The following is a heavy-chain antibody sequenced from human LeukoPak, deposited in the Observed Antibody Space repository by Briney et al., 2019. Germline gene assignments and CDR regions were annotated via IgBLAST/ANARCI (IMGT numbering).Heavy chain of an antibody. D-gene: IGHD1-26*01. CDR1: GGTFSSYA. CDR2: IIPIFGTA. V-gene: IGHV1-69*13. Sequence: SVKASCKASGGTFSSYAISWVRQAPGQGLEWMGGIIPIFGTANYAQKFQGRVTITADESTSTAYMELSSLRSEDTAVYYCARYSSSGSSGLYNWFDPWGQGTLVTVSS. J-gene: IGHJ5*02. CDR3: ARYSSSGSSGLYNWFDP.